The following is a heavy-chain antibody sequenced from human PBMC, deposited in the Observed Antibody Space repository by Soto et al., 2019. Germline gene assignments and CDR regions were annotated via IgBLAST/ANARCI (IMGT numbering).Heavy chain of an antibody. Sequence: GGSLRLSCAASGFTFSRFWMKWVRQAPGKGLEWVASIKQDGSEKYYVDSVKGRFFISRDNAENSLSLQMSSLRAEDTAVYYCAGGLKAPFGGCAFDYWGQGTLVTVSS. D-gene: IGHD3-10*01. CDR1: GFTFSRFW. V-gene: IGHV3-7*01. J-gene: IGHJ4*02. CDR2: IKQDGSEK. CDR3: AGGLKAPFGGCAFDY.